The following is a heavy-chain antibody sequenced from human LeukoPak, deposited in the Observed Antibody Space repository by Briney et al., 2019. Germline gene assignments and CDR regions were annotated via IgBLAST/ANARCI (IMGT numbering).Heavy chain of an antibody. J-gene: IGHJ3*02. Sequence: PGRSLRLSCAASGFTFYDYAMHWVRQAPGKGLEWVSGISWNSGSIGYADSVKGRFTISRDNAKNSLYLQMNSLRAEDTALYYCAKDMGWLQLSDAFDIWGQGTMVTVSS. CDR2: ISWNSGSI. CDR3: AKDMGWLQLSDAFDI. D-gene: IGHD5-24*01. V-gene: IGHV3-9*01. CDR1: GFTFYDYA.